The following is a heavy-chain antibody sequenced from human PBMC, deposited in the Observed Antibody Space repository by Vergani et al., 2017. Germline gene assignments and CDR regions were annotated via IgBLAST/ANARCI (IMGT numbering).Heavy chain of an antibody. Sequence: QAQLVESGGGVVQPGGSLRLSCVGSGFSFENSGMHWVRQAPGKGLEWVGLIRGDGSNQYYRDSVKGRFTISRDISKNTLYLEMNSLSAEDTALYHCVKDHPVFDEWGRGTLVSVS. CDR3: VKDHPVFDE. CDR2: IRGDGSNQ. J-gene: IGHJ4*02. CDR1: GFSFENSG. V-gene: IGHV3-30*02.